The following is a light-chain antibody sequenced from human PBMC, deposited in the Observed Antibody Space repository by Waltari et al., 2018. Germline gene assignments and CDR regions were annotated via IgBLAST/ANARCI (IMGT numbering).Light chain of an antibody. CDR2: DVG. Sequence: QSALTQPASMSGSPGQSITISCTGTSSDVGGYDYVSWYQQHPGKAPKVMIYDVGKWPSGVSNRCSGAKSGNTASLTSSGLQAEDEADDYCASYTSGRIVVFGGGTKLTVL. J-gene: IGLJ2*01. CDR3: ASYTSGRIVV. CDR1: SSDVGGYDY. V-gene: IGLV2-14*01.